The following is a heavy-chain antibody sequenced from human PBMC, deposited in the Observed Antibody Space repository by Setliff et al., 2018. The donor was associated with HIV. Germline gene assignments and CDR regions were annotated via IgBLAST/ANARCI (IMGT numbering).Heavy chain of an antibody. CDR1: GFTFNNYR. D-gene: IGHD4-4*01. CDR3: VRDITTCWDV. Sequence: PGGSLRLSCAASGFTFNNYRFHWVRQTPGKGLEWVTNISPDGNNKYYADSVKGRFTVSRDNAKNTLYLQMNSLRAEDTAVYYCVRDITTCWDVWGQGTTVTVSS. J-gene: IGHJ6*02. V-gene: IGHV3-30*04. CDR2: ISPDGNNK.